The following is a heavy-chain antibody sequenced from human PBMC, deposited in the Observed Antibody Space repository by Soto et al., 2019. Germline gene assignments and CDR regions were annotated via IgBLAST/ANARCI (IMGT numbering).Heavy chain of an antibody. J-gene: IGHJ5*02. CDR3: ARARWFDP. Sequence: PGGSLRLSCAASGFTFSSYAMHWVRQAPGKGLEWVAVISYDGSNKYYADSMKGRLTISRDNSKNTLYLQMNSLRAEDTAVYYCARARWFDPWGQGTLVTVSS. CDR2: ISYDGSNK. V-gene: IGHV3-30-3*01. CDR1: GFTFSSYA.